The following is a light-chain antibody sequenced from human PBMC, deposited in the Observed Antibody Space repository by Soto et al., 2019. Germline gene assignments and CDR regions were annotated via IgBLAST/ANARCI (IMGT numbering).Light chain of an antibody. CDR3: QTWGTGIVV. CDR1: SGPSSYA. Sequence: VLTQSPSASASLGASVKLTCTLSSGPSSYAIAWHQQQPEKGPRYLMKLNSDGSHSKGDGIPDRFSGSSSGAARYLTIASLQSEDEADYYCQTWGTGIVVFGGGTKLTVL. J-gene: IGLJ2*01. V-gene: IGLV4-69*01. CDR2: LNSDGSH.